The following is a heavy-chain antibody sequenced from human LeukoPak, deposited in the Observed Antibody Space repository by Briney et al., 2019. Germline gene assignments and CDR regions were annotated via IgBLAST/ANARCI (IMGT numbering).Heavy chain of an antibody. CDR2: SYHGGST. Sequence: SETLSLTCAVSGYSISSGYYWGWIRQPPGKGLEWIGSSYHGGSTYYNPSLKSRVTISVDTSKNQFSLKLSSVTAADTAVYYCARHSSYYDSSGYENWFDPWGQGTLVTVSS. D-gene: IGHD3-22*01. CDR1: GYSISSGYY. CDR3: ARHSSYYDSSGYENWFDP. V-gene: IGHV4-38-2*01. J-gene: IGHJ5*02.